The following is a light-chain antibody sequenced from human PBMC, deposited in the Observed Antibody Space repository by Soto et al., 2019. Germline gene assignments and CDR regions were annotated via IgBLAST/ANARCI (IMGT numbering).Light chain of an antibody. Sequence: QPVLTQPPSASGSPGQSVTISCTGTNSDVGGYNYVSWYQQYPGKAPKLIIYEVNERPSGVPDRLSGSKSGNTASLTVSGLQTADEADYYCSSYAGSNWYVFGTGTKLTVL. CDR1: NSDVGGYNY. V-gene: IGLV2-8*01. CDR2: EVN. CDR3: SSYAGSNWYV. J-gene: IGLJ1*01.